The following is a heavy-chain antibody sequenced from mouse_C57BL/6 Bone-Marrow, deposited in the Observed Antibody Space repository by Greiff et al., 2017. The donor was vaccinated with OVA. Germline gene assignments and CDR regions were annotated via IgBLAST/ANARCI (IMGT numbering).Heavy chain of an antibody. Sequence: EVQLQQSGPELVKPGASVKISCKASGYTFTDYYMNWVKQSHGKSLEWIGDINPNNGGTSYNQKFKGKATLTVDKSSSTAYMELRSLTSEDSAVYYGARSPIYYYGSSPYWYFDVWGTGTTVTVSS. CDR2: INPNNGGT. J-gene: IGHJ1*03. D-gene: IGHD1-1*01. CDR3: ARSPIYYYGSSPYWYFDV. V-gene: IGHV1-26*01. CDR1: GYTFTDYY.